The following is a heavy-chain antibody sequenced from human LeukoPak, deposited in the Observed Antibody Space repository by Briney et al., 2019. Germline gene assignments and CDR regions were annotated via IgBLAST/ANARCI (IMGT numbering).Heavy chain of an antibody. Sequence: GGSLRLSCAASGFTFSSYGMHWVRQAPGKGLEWVAFIRYDGSNKYYADSVKGRFTISRDNSKNTLYLQMNSLRAEDTAVYYCAKGPIVVVPAANMDVWGKGTTVTVSS. CDR3: AKGPIVVVPAANMDV. V-gene: IGHV3-30*02. J-gene: IGHJ6*04. CDR2: IRYDGSNK. D-gene: IGHD2-2*01. CDR1: GFTFSSYG.